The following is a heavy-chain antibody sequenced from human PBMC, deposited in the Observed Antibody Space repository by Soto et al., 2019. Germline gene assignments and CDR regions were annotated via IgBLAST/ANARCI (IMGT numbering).Heavy chain of an antibody. Sequence: PGESLKISCKGSGYSFTSYWIGWVRQMPGKGLEWMGIIYPGDSDTRYSPSFQGQVTISADKSISTAYLQWSSLKASDTAMYYCARRSQGPQAVAGTYYYYGMDVWGQGTTVTVSS. J-gene: IGHJ6*02. CDR1: GYSFTSYW. D-gene: IGHD6-19*01. CDR3: ARRSQGPQAVAGTYYYYGMDV. V-gene: IGHV5-51*01. CDR2: IYPGDSDT.